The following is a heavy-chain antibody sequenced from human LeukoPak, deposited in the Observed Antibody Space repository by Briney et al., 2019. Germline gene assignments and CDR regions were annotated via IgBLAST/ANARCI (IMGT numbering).Heavy chain of an antibody. CDR1: GVSLSSYY. CDR2: IYYSGST. J-gene: IGHJ4*02. D-gene: IGHD6-19*01. V-gene: IGHV4-59*01. CDR3: ARTLIAVAGVVDY. Sequence: SETLSLTCTVSGVSLSSYYWSWIRQPPGKGREWIGYIYYSGSTNYNPSLKSRVTISVDTSKNQFSLKLSSVTAADTAVYYCARTLIAVAGVVDYWGQGTLVTVSS.